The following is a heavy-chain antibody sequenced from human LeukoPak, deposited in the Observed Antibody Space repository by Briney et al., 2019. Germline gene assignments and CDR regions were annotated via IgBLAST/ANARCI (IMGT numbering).Heavy chain of an antibody. V-gene: IGHV3-30*04. CDR3: APVAGLDY. D-gene: IGHD6-19*01. J-gene: IGHJ4*02. CDR2: ISYDGSNK. Sequence: GGSLRLSCAASGFTFSSYAMHWVRQAPGKGLEWVAVISYDGSNKYYADSVKGRFTTSRDNSKNTLYLQMNSLRAEDTAVYYCAPVAGLDYWGQGTLVTVSS. CDR1: GFTFSSYA.